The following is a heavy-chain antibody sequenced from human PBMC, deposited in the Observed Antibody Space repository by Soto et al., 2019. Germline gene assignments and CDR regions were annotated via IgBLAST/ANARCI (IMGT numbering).Heavy chain of an antibody. Sequence: EVQLLESGGGLVQPGGSLSLSCAASGFTFSSYAMSWVRQAPGKGLEWVSAISGSGGSTYYADSVKGRFTISRDNSKNTLYLQMNSLRAEDAAVSYCAKGTVYGHGDYWGQGTLVTVSS. D-gene: IGHD3-10*01. CDR3: AKGTVYGHGDY. CDR2: ISGSGGST. V-gene: IGHV3-23*01. J-gene: IGHJ4*02. CDR1: GFTFSSYA.